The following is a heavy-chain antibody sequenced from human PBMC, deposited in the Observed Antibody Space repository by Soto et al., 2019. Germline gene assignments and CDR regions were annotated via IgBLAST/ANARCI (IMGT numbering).Heavy chain of an antibody. CDR1: GYTFTNYD. J-gene: IGHJ6*02. CDR2: VNPNSGNT. D-gene: IGHD3-10*01. Sequence: ASVKVSCKASGYTFTNYDINWVRQAPGQGLEWMGWVNPNSGNTGYAQMFQGRVTMTTEYAASVKGRFTISRDDSKSIAYLQMNSLKTEDTAVYYCSGADFWSGGIYYYYGMDVWGQGTTVTVSS. V-gene: IGHV1-8*01. CDR3: MNSLKTEDTAVYYCSGADFWSGGIYYYYGMDV.